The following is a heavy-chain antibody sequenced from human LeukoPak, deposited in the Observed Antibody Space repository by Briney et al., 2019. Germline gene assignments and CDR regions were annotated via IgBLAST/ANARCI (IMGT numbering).Heavy chain of an antibody. D-gene: IGHD3-22*01. CDR2: IIPIFGTA. V-gene: IGHV1-69*01. Sequence: ASVKVSCKASGGTFSSYAISWVRQAPGQGLEWMGGIIPIFGTANYAQKFQGRVTITADESTSTAYMELSSLRSEDTAVYYCARGNRSGIMRGTSFDYWGQGTLVTVSS. CDR3: ARGNRSGIMRGTSFDY. CDR1: GGTFSSYA. J-gene: IGHJ4*02.